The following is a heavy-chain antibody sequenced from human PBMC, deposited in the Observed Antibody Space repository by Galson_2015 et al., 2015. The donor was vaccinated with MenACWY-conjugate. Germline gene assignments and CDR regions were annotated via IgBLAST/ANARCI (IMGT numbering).Heavy chain of an antibody. CDR1: GGTFSSYG. CDR2: IIPILGAA. D-gene: IGHD3-10*01. J-gene: IGHJ5*02. V-gene: IGHV1-69*13. CDR3: ARDTPPSLISGSYTWFDP. Sequence: SVKVSCKASGGTFSSYGISWVRQAPGQGLEWMGGIIPILGAANYAQKFQGRVTIIADESTSTAYMDLSSLKSEDTAVYYCARDTPPSLISGSYTWFDPWGQGTLVIVSS.